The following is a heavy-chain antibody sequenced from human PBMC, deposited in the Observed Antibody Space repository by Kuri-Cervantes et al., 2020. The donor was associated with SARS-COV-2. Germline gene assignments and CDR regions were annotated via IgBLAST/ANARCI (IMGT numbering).Heavy chain of an antibody. Sequence: GESLKISCAASGFTFSSYAMHWVRQAPGKGLEWVAVISYDGSNKYYADSVKGRFTISRDNSGSALYLRMKSLRAEDTATYFCATSTDFGAFIIPGEYWGQGTQVTVSS. CDR3: ATSTDFGAFIIPGEY. CDR1: GFTFSSYA. J-gene: IGHJ4*02. D-gene: IGHD3-3*01. CDR2: ISYDGSNK. V-gene: IGHV3-30-3*01.